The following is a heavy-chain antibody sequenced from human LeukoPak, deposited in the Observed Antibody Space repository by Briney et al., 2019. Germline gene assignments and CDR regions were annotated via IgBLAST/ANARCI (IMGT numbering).Heavy chain of an antibody. CDR3: ARYASGSYYWFDP. V-gene: IGHV4-39*01. CDR2: IYYSGST. Sequence: SETLSLTCTVSGGSISSSYYYWGWIRQPPGKGLEWIGTIYYSGSTYYNPSLKSRVTISVDTSKSQFSLKLSSVTTADTALYYCARYASGSYYWFDPWGQGTLVTVSS. CDR1: GGSISSSYYY. D-gene: IGHD3-10*01. J-gene: IGHJ5*02.